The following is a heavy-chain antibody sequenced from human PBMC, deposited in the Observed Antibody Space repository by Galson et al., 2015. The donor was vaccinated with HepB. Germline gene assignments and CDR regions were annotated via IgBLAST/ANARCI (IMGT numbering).Heavy chain of an antibody. CDR1: GFTFSSFT. CDR3: ALSTGIAVAEVDWYGMDV. J-gene: IGHJ6*04. V-gene: IGHV3-48*02. Sequence: SLRLSCAVSGFTFSSFTMNWVRQAPGKGLEWVSYISSSSSTIYYADPVKGRFTISRDNAKNSLYLQMNSLRDEDTAVYYCALSTGIAVAEVDWYGMDVWGKGTTVTVSS. CDR2: ISSSSSTI. D-gene: IGHD6-19*01.